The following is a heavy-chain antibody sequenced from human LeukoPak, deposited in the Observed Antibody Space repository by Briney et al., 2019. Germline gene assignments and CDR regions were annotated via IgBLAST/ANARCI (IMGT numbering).Heavy chain of an antibody. D-gene: IGHD4-17*01. Sequence: PGGSLRLSCAASGFTFSSYAMHWVRQAPGKGLEWVAVISYDGSNKYYAGSVKGRFTISRDNSKNTLYLQMNSLRAEDTAVYYCARAGRLQYGDYVAFDYWGQGTLVTVSS. CDR1: GFTFSSYA. J-gene: IGHJ4*02. CDR2: ISYDGSNK. V-gene: IGHV3-30-3*01. CDR3: ARAGRLQYGDYVAFDY.